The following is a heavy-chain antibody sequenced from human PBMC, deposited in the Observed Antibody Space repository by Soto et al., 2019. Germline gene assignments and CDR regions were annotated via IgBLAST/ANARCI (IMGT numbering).Heavy chain of an antibody. CDR2: ISYDGSNK. CDR3: ARPSESLEDLNWNYAFDI. D-gene: IGHD1-7*01. J-gene: IGHJ3*02. CDR1: GFTFSSYA. Sequence: GGSLRLSCAASGFTFSSYAMHWVRQAPGKGLEWVAVISYDGSNKYYADSVKGRFTISRDNSKNTLYLQMNSLRAEDTAVYYCARPSESLEDLNWNYAFDIWGQGTMVTVSS. V-gene: IGHV3-30*04.